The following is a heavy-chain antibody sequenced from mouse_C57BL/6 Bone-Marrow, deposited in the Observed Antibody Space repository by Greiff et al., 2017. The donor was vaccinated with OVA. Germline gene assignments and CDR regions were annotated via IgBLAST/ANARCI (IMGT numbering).Heavy chain of an antibody. J-gene: IGHJ2*01. V-gene: IGHV5-15*01. CDR1: GFTFSDYG. CDR3: ARGHYYGSSYPYFDY. Sequence: EVKLVESGGGLVQPGGSLKLSCAASGFTFSDYGMAWVRQAPRKGPEWVAFISNLAYSIYYADTVTGRFTISRENAKNTLYLEMSSLRSEDTAMYYCARGHYYGSSYPYFDYWGQGTTLTVSS. CDR2: ISNLAYSI. D-gene: IGHD1-1*01.